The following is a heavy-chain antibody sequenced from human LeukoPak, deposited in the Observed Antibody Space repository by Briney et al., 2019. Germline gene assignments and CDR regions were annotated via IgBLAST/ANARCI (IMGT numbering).Heavy chain of an antibody. J-gene: IGHJ2*01. D-gene: IGHD6-13*01. CDR1: GFTFSDYY. Sequence: GGSLRLSCATSGFTFSDYYMSWIRQAPGKGLEWVSYISSSGSTIYYADSVKGRFTISRDNAKNSLYLQMNSLRAEDTAVYYCARLSIAAAGPRYWYFDLWGRGTLVTVSS. CDR3: ARLSIAAAGPRYWYFDL. V-gene: IGHV3-11*01. CDR2: ISSSGSTI.